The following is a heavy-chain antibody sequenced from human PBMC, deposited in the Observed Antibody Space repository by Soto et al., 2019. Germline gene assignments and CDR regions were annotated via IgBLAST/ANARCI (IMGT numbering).Heavy chain of an antibody. V-gene: IGHV3-23*01. D-gene: IGHD3-22*01. Sequence: GGSLRISCAASGFTFSSYAMSWFRQAPGKGLEWVSSISVSGGSTYYADSVKGRFTISRDNSKSTLFLHMNSLRAEATAVYYCAKAAGSDYYPVDYWGQGTLVTVSS. J-gene: IGHJ4*02. CDR3: AKAAGSDYYPVDY. CDR1: GFTFSSYA. CDR2: ISVSGGST.